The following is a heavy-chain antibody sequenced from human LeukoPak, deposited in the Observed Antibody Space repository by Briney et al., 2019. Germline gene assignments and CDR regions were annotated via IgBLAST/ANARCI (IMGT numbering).Heavy chain of an antibody. D-gene: IGHD3-10*01. CDR2: INHSGST. J-gene: IGHJ6*02. Sequence: SETLSLTCTVSGGSISSSSDYWGWIRQPPGKGLEWIGEINHSGSTNYNPSLKSRVTISVDTSKNQFSLKLSSVTAADTAVYYCARLVRETLYYYYGMDVWGQGTTVTVSS. V-gene: IGHV4-39*07. CDR1: GGSISSSSDY. CDR3: ARLVRETLYYYYGMDV.